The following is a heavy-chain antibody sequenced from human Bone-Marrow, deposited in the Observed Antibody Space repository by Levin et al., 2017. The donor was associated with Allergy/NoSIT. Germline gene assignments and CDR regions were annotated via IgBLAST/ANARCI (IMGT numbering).Heavy chain of an antibody. CDR3: TKGRGAIVVATAMGY. CDR1: GFTFDDYT. D-gene: IGHD2-21*02. V-gene: IGHV3-43*01. Sequence: GESLKISCAASGFTFDDYTMHWVRQPPGKGLEWFSLIILACGTPYYADSVKGRFTISRDNSKNSLYLQMNSLRTEDSALYYCTKGRGAIVVATAMGYWGQGTLVTVSS. CDR2: IILACGTP. J-gene: IGHJ4*02.